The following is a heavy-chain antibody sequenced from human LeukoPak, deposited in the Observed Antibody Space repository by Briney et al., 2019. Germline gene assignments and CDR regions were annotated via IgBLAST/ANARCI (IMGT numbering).Heavy chain of an antibody. CDR2: IYYSGST. CDR3: ARVIMVRGAHALYYFDY. V-gene: IGHV4-39*07. CDR1: GGSISSSSYY. D-gene: IGHD3-10*01. J-gene: IGHJ4*02. Sequence: SETLSLTCTVSGGSISSSSYYWGWIRQPPGKGLEWIGSIYYSGSTYYNPSLKSRVTISVDTSKNQFSLKLSSVTAADTAVYYCARVIMVRGAHALYYFDYWGQGTLVTVSS.